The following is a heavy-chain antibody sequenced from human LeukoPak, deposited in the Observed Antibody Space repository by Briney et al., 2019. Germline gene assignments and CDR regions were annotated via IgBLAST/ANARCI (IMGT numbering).Heavy chain of an antibody. CDR2: ISYSGST. CDR1: DVSISSSY. D-gene: IGHD3-10*01. CDR3: ARGLWFGEGYYFYMDV. J-gene: IGHJ6*03. V-gene: IGHV4-59*01. Sequence: SETLSLTCSVSDVSISSSYWSWIGQPPGKGLEWIGYISYSGSTHYNPSLKSRLTMSVDKAKKQFSLKVSSVTAADTAVYYCARGLWFGEGYYFYMDVWGNGTTVTISS.